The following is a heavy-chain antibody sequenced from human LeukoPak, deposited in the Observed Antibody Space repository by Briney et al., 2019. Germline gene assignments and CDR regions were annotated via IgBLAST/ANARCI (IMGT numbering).Heavy chain of an antibody. J-gene: IGHJ4*02. D-gene: IGHD3-10*01. Sequence: SETLSLTCSVSGYYISTDYNWGWIRQPPGKGLEWIGSVYHSGRTNYNPSLKSRVTISVDTSKNQFSLKLNSVAAADTAVFYCARGGSYYYGSGSYYGFDYWGQGILVTVSS. CDR2: VYHSGRT. CDR3: ARGGSYYYGSGSYYGFDY. V-gene: IGHV4-38-2*02. CDR1: GYYISTDYN.